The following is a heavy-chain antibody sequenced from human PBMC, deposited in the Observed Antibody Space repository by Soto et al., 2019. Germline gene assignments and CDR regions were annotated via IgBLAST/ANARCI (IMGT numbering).Heavy chain of an antibody. Sequence: SETLSLTCTVSGGSISSGGYYWSWIRQHPGKGLEWIGYIYYSGSTYYNPSLKSRVTISVDTSKNQFSLKLSSVTAADTAVYYCARASPYSSSSYGYWGQGTLVTVSS. CDR2: IYYSGST. CDR1: GGSISSGGYY. J-gene: IGHJ4*02. CDR3: ARASPYSSSSYGY. D-gene: IGHD6-6*01. V-gene: IGHV4-31*03.